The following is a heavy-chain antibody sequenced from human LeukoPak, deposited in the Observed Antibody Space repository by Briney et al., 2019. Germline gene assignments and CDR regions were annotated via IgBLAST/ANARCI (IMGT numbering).Heavy chain of an antibody. CDR1: GGSISSSNW. CDR3: ARDTYSSGWYVADYFDY. J-gene: IGHJ4*02. CDR2: IYHSGST. D-gene: IGHD6-19*01. Sequence: SGTLSLTCAVSGGSISSSNWWSWVRQPPGKGLEWIGEIYHSGSTNYNPSLKSRVTISVDKSKNQFSLKLSSVTAADTAVYYCARDTYSSGWYVADYFDYWGQGTLVTVSS. V-gene: IGHV4-4*02.